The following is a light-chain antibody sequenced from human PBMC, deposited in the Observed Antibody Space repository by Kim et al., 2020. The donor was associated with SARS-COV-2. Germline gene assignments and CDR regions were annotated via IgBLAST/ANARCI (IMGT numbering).Light chain of an antibody. CDR1: GSDVGGLKY. J-gene: IGLJ1*01. CDR2: YIR. Sequence: SIPISYTGTGSDVGGLKYVSWYQQHPGKAQKLMIYYIRNRPSAVSNRLSGSKAGNTASLTISGLQAEDEADYYCSSYTSSSTYVFGTGTKVTVL. V-gene: IGLV2-14*04. CDR3: SSYTSSSTYV.